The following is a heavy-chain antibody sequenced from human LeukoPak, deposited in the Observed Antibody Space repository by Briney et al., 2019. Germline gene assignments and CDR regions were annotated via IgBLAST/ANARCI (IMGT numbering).Heavy chain of an antibody. CDR2: IKQDGSEK. D-gene: IGHD3-10*01. CDR1: GFTFSSYW. Sequence: PGGSLRLSCAASGFTFSSYWMSWVRQAPGKGLEWVANIKQDGSEKYYVDSVKGRFTISRDNAKNSLYLQMNSLRAEDTAVYYCAREEHGSGVDAFDIWGQGTMVTVSS. V-gene: IGHV3-7*01. CDR3: AREEHGSGVDAFDI. J-gene: IGHJ3*02.